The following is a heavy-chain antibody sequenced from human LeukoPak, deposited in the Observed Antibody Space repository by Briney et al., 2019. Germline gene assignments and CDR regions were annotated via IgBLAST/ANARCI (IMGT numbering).Heavy chain of an antibody. J-gene: IGHJ4*02. Sequence: GGSLRLSCAASGFTFSSYSMNWVRQAPGKGLEWVSSISSSSSYIYYADSVKGRFTISRDNAKNSLYLQMNSLRAEDTAVYYCAKDLTGVVNYWGQGTLVTVSS. D-gene: IGHD3-10*01. CDR1: GFTFSSYS. CDR2: ISSSSSYI. CDR3: AKDLTGVVNY. V-gene: IGHV3-21*01.